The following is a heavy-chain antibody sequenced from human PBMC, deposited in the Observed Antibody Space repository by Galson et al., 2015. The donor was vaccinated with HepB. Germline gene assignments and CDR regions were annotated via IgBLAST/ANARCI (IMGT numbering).Heavy chain of an antibody. CDR3: ARRISMVRGMITKPDYYYGMDV. V-gene: IGHV3-7*03. CDR2: INQDGSSK. Sequence: SLRLSCAASGFTFSSYGMNWVRQAPGKGLEWVAHINQDGSSKYYVDSVKGRFTISRDNAKDSVYLQLDSLRAEDTAVYYCARRISMVRGMITKPDYYYGMDVGGQGTRATVAS. D-gene: IGHD3-10*01. CDR1: GFTFSSYG. J-gene: IGHJ6*02.